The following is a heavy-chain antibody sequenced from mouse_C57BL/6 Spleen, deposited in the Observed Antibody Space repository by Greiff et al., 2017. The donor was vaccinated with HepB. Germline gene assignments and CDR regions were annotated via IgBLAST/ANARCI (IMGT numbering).Heavy chain of an antibody. CDR2: INPNNGGT. J-gene: IGHJ3*01. D-gene: IGHD2-2*01. CDR3: ARGNYGYDPFAY. V-gene: IGHV1-22*01. Sequence: EVQLQQSGPELVKPGASVKMSCKASGYTFTDYNMHWVKQSHGKSLEWIGYINPNNGGTSYNQKFKGKATLTVNKSSSTAYMELRSLTSEDSAVYYCARGNYGYDPFAYWGQGTLVTVSA. CDR1: GYTFTDYN.